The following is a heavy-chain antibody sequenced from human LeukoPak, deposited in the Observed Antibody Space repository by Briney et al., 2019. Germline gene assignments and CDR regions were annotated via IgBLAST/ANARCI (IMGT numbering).Heavy chain of an antibody. CDR3: AKDRDYGDYPSAYYYYMDV. Sequence: GWSVRLSCAASGFTFSTYGIHWVRQAPGKGLEWVAFVRYDGTNKWYADSVKGRFTISRDNSKNMLYLQMNSLRAEDTAVYHCAKDRDYGDYPSAYYYYMDVWGKGTTVTVSS. V-gene: IGHV3-30*02. CDR1: GFTFSTYG. D-gene: IGHD4-17*01. CDR2: VRYDGTNK. J-gene: IGHJ6*03.